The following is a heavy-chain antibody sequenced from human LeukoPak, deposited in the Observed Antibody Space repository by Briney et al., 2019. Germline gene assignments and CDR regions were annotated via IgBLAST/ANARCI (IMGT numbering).Heavy chain of an antibody. CDR3: TKGPYYNILTGTIRVRNGFDI. Sequence: PGGSLRLSCAASGFTFSSYGMHWVRQAPGKGLEWVAFIRYDGSNRHYADSVKGRFTISRDNSKNTLSLEMNSLRTEDTAVYYCTKGPYYNILTGTIRVRNGFDIWGQGTMVTVYS. CDR2: IRYDGSNR. V-gene: IGHV3-30*02. J-gene: IGHJ3*02. D-gene: IGHD3-9*01. CDR1: GFTFSSYG.